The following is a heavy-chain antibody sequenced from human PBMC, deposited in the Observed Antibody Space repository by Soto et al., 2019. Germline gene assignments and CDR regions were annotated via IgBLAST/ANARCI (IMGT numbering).Heavy chain of an antibody. CDR3: AHSWYCSGGSCYYTYYFDY. CDR1: GFSLSTRGGG. D-gene: IGHD2-15*01. V-gene: IGHV2-5*02. CDR2: IYWDDDR. J-gene: IGHJ4*02. Sequence: QITLKESGPTLVKPKQTLTRTCTFPGFSLSTRGGGVGGIGQPPGKAREGLAPIYWDDDRRYSPSLKSRLTITKDTSKNQVVLTMTNMDPVDTATYYCAHSWYCSGGSCYYTYYFDYWGQGTLVTVSS.